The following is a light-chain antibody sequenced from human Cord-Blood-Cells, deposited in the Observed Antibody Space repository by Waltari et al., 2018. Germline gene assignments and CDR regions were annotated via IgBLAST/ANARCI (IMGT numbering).Light chain of an antibody. CDR2: EVS. CDR3: SSCTSSSTWV. CDR1: SSDVGGYNY. Sequence: QSALTQPASVSGSPAQSITISCTGTSSDVGGYNYVSWYQQHPGKAPKLMIYEVSNRPSGVSNRFSGSKSGNTASLTISGLQAEDEADYYCSSCTSSSTWVFGGGTKLTVL. J-gene: IGLJ3*02. V-gene: IGLV2-14*01.